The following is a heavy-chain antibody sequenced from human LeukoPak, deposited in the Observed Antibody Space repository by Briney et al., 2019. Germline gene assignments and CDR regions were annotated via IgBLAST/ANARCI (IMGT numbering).Heavy chain of an antibody. CDR3: ARAGGNGATAPYY. J-gene: IGHJ4*02. Sequence: SETLSLTCTVSGGSISSYYWSWIRQPPGKGLGWIGYIYYSGSTNYNPSLKSRVTISVDTSKNQFSLKLSSVTAADTAVYYCARAGGNGATAPYYWGQGTLVTVSS. V-gene: IGHV4-59*01. CDR2: IYYSGST. D-gene: IGHD4-23*01. CDR1: GGSISSYY.